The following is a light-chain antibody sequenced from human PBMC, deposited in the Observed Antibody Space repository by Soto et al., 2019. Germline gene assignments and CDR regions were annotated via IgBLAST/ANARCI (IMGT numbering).Light chain of an antibody. Sequence: VLTQPPSVSGAPGQRVTISCTGSSSNIGAGYDVHWYQQLPGTAPKLLIYDNNKRPSGVPDRFSGSKSGTSASLAITGLQAEDEADYYCQSYDSSLSGYVFGTGTKVTVL. CDR1: SSNIGAGYD. V-gene: IGLV1-40*01. J-gene: IGLJ1*01. CDR2: DNN. CDR3: QSYDSSLSGYV.